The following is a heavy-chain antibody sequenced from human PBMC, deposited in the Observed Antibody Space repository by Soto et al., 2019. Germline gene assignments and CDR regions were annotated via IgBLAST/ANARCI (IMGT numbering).Heavy chain of an antibody. D-gene: IGHD3-3*01. CDR1: GGSISSSSYY. CDR2: IYYSGST. Sequence: SETLSLTCTVSGGSISSSSYYWGWIRQPPGKGLEWIGSIYYSGSTYYNPSLKSRVTISVDTSKNQFSLKLSSVTAADTAVYYCARRSITIFGVAPKTFYFDYWGQGTLVTVSS. V-gene: IGHV4-39*01. CDR3: ARRSITIFGVAPKTFYFDY. J-gene: IGHJ4*02.